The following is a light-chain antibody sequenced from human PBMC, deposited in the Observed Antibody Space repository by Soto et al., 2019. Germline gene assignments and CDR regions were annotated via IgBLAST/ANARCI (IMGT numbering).Light chain of an antibody. Sequence: AIQMTQAPSSLSASVGDRGTITCRASQGIRNDLGWYQQKPGKAPKLLIYAASSLQSGVPSRFRGSGSGTDFTLPIRSLQPDDFATYYCLQDYNYPRPFGQGTKVDIK. CDR1: QGIRND. J-gene: IGKJ1*01. CDR3: LQDYNYPRP. CDR2: AAS. V-gene: IGKV1-6*01.